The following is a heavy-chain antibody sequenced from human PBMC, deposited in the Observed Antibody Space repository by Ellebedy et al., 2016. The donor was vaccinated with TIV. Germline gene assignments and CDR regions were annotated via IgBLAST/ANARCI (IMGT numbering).Heavy chain of an antibody. V-gene: IGHV3-53*01. CDR2: IYRSGIT. Sequence: PGGSLRLSCAASVFTVSPPYMSCFRRSPGKGLEWVSIIYRSGITHYADYVKGLFTISRDNSENTVYLQMNSLRAEDTAVYYCAREVRAAVESYYYGMDVWGQGTTVTVSS. J-gene: IGHJ6*02. CDR1: VFTVSPPY. D-gene: IGHD4-11*01. CDR3: AREVRAAVESYYYGMDV.